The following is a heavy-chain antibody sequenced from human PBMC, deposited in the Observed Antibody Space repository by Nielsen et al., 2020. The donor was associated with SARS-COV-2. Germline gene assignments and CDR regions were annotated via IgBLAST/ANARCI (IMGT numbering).Heavy chain of an antibody. CDR1: GYTFTSYG. CDR3: APVWFGELFGVFWFDP. CDR2: ISAYNGNT. Sequence: ASVKVSCKASGYTFTSYGISWVRQAPGQGLEWMGWISAYNGNTNYAQKLQGRVTMTTDTSTSTAYMELRSLRSDDTALYHCAPVWFGELFGVFWFDPWGQGTLVTVSS. V-gene: IGHV1-18*01. J-gene: IGHJ5*02. D-gene: IGHD3-10*01.